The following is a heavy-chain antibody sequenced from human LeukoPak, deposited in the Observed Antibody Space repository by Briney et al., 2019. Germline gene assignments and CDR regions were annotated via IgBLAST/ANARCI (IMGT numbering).Heavy chain of an antibody. J-gene: IGHJ4*02. CDR2: INHSGST. CDR3: ASSEKDEVLRFLEWSPGFDY. Sequence: PSETLSLTCAVYGGSFCGYYWSWIRQPPGKGLEWIGEINHSGSTNYNPSLKSRVTISVDTSKNQFSLKLSSMTAADTAVYYCASSEKDEVLRFLEWSPGFDYWGQGTLVTVSS. D-gene: IGHD3-3*01. V-gene: IGHV4-34*01. CDR1: GGSFCGYY.